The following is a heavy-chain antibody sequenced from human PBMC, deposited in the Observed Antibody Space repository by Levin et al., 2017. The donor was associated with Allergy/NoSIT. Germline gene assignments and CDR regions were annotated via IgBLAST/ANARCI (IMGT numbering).Heavy chain of an antibody. Sequence: PGESLKISCAASGFQFSLYGMHWVRQAPGKGLEWVALIVFDGNDQYYADSVKGRFTISRDNYKNTLYLQMSSLRENDTAIYYCAKRGYCSGNTCQSHDAIDVWGQGTLVIVSS. CDR2: IVFDGNDQ. J-gene: IGHJ3*01. CDR3: AKRGYCSGNTCQSHDAIDV. D-gene: IGHD2-15*01. CDR1: GFQFSLYG. V-gene: IGHV3-30*18.